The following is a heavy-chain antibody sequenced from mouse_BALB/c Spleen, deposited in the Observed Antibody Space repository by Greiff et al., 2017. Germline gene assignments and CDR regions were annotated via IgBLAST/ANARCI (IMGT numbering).Heavy chain of an antibody. CDR2: IDPENGDT. Sequence: VQLQQSGAELVRSGASVKLSCTASGFNIKDYYMHWVKQRPEQGLEWIGWIDPENGDTEYAPKFQGKATMTADTSSNTAYLQLSSLTSEDTAVYYCNAGKLRSYFDYWGQGTTLTVSS. V-gene: IGHV14-4*02. D-gene: IGHD1-1*01. CDR3: NAGKLRSYFDY. CDR1: GFNIKDYY. J-gene: IGHJ2*01.